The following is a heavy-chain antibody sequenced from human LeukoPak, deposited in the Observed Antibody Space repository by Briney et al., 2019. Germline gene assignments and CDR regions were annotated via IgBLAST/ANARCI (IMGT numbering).Heavy chain of an antibody. CDR3: ARDDYSNSNWFDP. Sequence: GGSLRLSCAASGFTFSSYAMSWVRQAPGKGLEWVSAISGSGGSTYYADSVKGRFTISRDNSKNTPYLQMNSLRAEDTAVYYCARDDYSNSNWFDPWGQGTLVTVSS. V-gene: IGHV3-23*01. D-gene: IGHD4-11*01. CDR1: GFTFSSYA. J-gene: IGHJ5*02. CDR2: ISGSGGST.